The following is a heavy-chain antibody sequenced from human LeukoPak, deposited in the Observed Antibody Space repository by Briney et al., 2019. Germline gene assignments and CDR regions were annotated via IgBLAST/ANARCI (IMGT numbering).Heavy chain of an antibody. CDR2: IIPIFGTA. V-gene: IGHV1-69*13. D-gene: IGHD3-9*01. J-gene: IGHJ4*02. Sequence: SVKVSCKASGGTFSSYTISWVRQAPGQGLEWMGGIIPIFGTANYAQKFQGRVTITADESTSTAYMELSSLRSEDTAVYYCARDFYDILTGPWQTRTMEYYFDYWGQGTLVTVSS. CDR1: GGTFSSYT. CDR3: ARDFYDILTGPWQTRTMEYYFDY.